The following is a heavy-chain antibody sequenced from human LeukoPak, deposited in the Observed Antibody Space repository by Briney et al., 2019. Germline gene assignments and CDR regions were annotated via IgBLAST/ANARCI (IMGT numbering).Heavy chain of an antibody. CDR3: ARDLLSFLVVVVAATPYFDY. D-gene: IGHD2-15*01. CDR2: ISYDGSNK. V-gene: IGHV3-30*04. CDR1: GFTFSSYA. Sequence: GGSLRLSCAASGFTFSSYAMHWVRQAPGKGLEWVAVISYDGSNKYYADSVKGRFTISRDNSKNTLYPQMNSPRAEDTAVYYCARDLLSFLVVVVAATPYFDYWGQGTLVTVSS. J-gene: IGHJ4*02.